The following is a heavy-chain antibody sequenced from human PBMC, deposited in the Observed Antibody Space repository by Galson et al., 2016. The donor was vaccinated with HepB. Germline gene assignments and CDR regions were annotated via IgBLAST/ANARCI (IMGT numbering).Heavy chain of an antibody. V-gene: IGHV3-30-3*01. D-gene: IGHD2-21*02. CDR2: ISHDGNNK. J-gene: IGHJ3*02. CDR3: ARQRLSDI. Sequence: SLRLSCAASGFTFSIYAMNWVRQAPGKGPEWVAVISHDGNNKYHADSVKGRFTISRDNSKNTLYLQMSSLRAEDTAMYYCARQRLSDIWGQGTMVTVSS. CDR1: GFTFSIYA.